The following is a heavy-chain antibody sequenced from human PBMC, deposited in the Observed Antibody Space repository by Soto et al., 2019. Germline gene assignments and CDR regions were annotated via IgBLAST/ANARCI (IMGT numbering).Heavy chain of an antibody. D-gene: IGHD2-15*01. CDR2: IGNSNNPT. CDR3: AREEGYCNGGPCYRGAFDF. Sequence: EVQLVESGGGLGKPGGSPRLSCAASGFTFSDYSMLWVRQAPGKGLEWLAFIGNSNNPTFYADSVRGRFTISRDNPKNSVYLKMNSLREEDTAVYFCAREEGYCNGGPCYRGAFDFWGQGTLVTVSS. V-gene: IGHV3-21*02. CDR1: GFTFSDYS. J-gene: IGHJ3*01.